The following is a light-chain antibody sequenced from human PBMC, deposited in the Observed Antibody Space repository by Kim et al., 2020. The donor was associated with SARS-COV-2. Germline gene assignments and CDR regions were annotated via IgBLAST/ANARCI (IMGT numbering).Light chain of an antibody. J-gene: IGKJ1*01. CDR1: QGISSY. CDR2: AAS. Sequence: ASTGDRVTITCRASQGISSYLAWYQQKPGKAPKLLIYAASTLQSGVPSRFSGSGSGTDFTLTISCLQSEDFATYYCQLYYSYPQTFGQGTKVDIK. V-gene: IGKV1-8*01. CDR3: QLYYSYPQT.